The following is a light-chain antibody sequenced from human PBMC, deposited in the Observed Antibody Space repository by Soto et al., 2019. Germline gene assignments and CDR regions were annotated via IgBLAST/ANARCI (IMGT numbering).Light chain of an antibody. Sequence: EIVLTQSPGTLSLSPGERATLSCRASQSVSSNYLAWFQQKPGQAPRLLIYTASSRATGIPDRFSGSGSGTDFTLNLSRLEPEDFAVYYCQQYGSSPKTFGQGTKVEI. CDR3: QQYGSSPKT. J-gene: IGKJ1*01. CDR2: TAS. V-gene: IGKV3-20*01. CDR1: QSVSSNY.